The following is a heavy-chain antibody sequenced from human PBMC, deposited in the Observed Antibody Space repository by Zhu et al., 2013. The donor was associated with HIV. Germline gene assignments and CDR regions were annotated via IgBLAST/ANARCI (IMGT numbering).Heavy chain of an antibody. CDR3: ARGNLRPYTSPASGGMDV. Sequence: QVQLVQSGAEVKKAGASVKVSCKASGYTFTRYGISWVRQAPGQRLEWMGWISAYSGNTNYARKLQDRITMTTDTVTNTAYMELRSLRSDDTAVYYCARGNLRPYTSPASGGMDVWGQGTTVTVSS. J-gene: IGHJ6*02. D-gene: IGHD6-13*01. CDR2: ISAYSGNT. CDR1: GYTFTRYG. V-gene: IGHV1-18*01.